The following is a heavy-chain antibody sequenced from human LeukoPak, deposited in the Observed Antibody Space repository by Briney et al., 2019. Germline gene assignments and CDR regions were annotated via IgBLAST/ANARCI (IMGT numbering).Heavy chain of an antibody. CDR3: ARGRYYDTSAYNYLDP. J-gene: IGHJ5*02. Sequence: GGSLRLSCAASGFTFSAYSMNWIRQAPGKGLEWISYISGSGRSIFSADSVRGRFTISRDNANNSLFLQMNSLRAEDTAVYYCARGRYYDTSAYNYLDPWGQGTLVTVSS. CDR1: GFTFSAYS. D-gene: IGHD3-22*01. V-gene: IGHV3-48*01. CDR2: ISGSGRSI.